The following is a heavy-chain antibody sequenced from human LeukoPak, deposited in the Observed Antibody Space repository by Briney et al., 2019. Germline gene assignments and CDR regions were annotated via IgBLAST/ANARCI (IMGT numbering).Heavy chain of an antibody. J-gene: IGHJ4*02. D-gene: IGHD2-2*01. CDR2: SIPIFGTA. CDR1: GGTFSSYA. Sequence: SVKVSCKASGGTFSSYAISWVRQAPGQGLEWMGGSIPIFGTANYAQKFQGRVTITTDESTSTAYMELSSLRSEDTAVYYCAREINYCSSTSCPLGYWGQGTLVTVSS. CDR3: AREINYCSSTSCPLGY. V-gene: IGHV1-69*05.